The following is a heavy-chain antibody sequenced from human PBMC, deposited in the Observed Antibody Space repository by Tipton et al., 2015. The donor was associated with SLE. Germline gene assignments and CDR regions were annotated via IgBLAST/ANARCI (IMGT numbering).Heavy chain of an antibody. Sequence: TLSLTCTVSGGSISSGGYYWSWIRQHPGKGLEWIGYIYYSGSTYYNPSLKSRVTISVDTSKNQFSLKLSSVTAADTAVYYCARDPVLGVYDYWGQGTLVTVSS. CDR2: IYYSGST. D-gene: IGHD3-10*02. J-gene: IGHJ4*02. CDR3: ARDPVLGVYDY. V-gene: IGHV4-30-4*08. CDR1: GGSISSGGYY.